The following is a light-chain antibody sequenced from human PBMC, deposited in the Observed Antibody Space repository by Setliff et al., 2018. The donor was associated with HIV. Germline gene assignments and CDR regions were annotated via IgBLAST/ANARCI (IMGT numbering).Light chain of an antibody. CDR2: SNN. CDR1: PSTIGRNT. CDR3: ASWDDSLSGRYA. Sequence: QSVLVQPPSASGNPGQTVNVSCFGGPSTIGRNTVSWYQQVPGMAPKLLIYSNNRRPSGVPGRFSGSKSGTSASLTISGLRSEDEAEYHCASWDDSLSGRYAFGSGTKVTVL. J-gene: IGLJ1*01. V-gene: IGLV1-44*01.